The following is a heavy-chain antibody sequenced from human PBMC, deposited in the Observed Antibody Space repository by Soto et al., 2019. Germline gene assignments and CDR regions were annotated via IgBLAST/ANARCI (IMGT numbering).Heavy chain of an antibody. CDR1: GGSLSSYY. J-gene: IGHJ4*02. V-gene: IGHV4-59*01. D-gene: IGHD6-6*01. CDR2: IYYSGST. CDR3: ARDLDGSSPYYFDY. Sequence: PSETLSLTCTVSGGSLSSYYWSWIRQPPGKGLEWIGYIYYSGSTNYNPSLKSRVTISVDTSKNQFSLKLSSVTAADTAVYYCARDLDGSSPYYFDYWGQGTLVTVSS.